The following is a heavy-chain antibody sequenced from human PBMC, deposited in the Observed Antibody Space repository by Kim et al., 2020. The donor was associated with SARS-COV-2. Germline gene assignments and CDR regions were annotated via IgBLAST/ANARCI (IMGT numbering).Heavy chain of an antibody. Sequence: GGSLRLSCAASGFTFGDYAMHWVRQAPGKGLEWVSGISWNSGSIGYADSVKGRFXIXRDNAKNSLYLQXXSLRAEDTALYYCAXXXDFWSGSTNLYFDYWGQGXXVTVSS. V-gene: IGHV3-9*01. CDR3: AXXXDFWSGSTNLYFDY. CDR1: GFTFGDYA. D-gene: IGHD3-3*01. CDR2: ISWNSGSI. J-gene: IGHJ4*02.